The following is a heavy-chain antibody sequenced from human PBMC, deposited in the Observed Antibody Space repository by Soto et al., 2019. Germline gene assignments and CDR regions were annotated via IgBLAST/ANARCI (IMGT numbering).Heavy chain of an antibody. Sequence: GGSLRLSCAASGFTFSSYSMNWVRQAPGKGLEWVSSISSSSSYIYYADSVKGRFTISRDNAKNSLYLQMNSLRAEDTAVYYCARSEMTTVTTLVDYWGQGTLVTVSS. CDR2: ISSSSSYI. CDR1: GFTFSSYS. V-gene: IGHV3-21*01. D-gene: IGHD4-17*01. J-gene: IGHJ4*02. CDR3: ARSEMTTVTTLVDY.